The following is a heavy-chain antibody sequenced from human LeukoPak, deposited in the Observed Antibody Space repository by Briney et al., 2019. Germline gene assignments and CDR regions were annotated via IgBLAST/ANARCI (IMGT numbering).Heavy chain of an antibody. CDR1: GGSISSSY. Sequence: PSETLSLTCTVSGGSISSSYWSWIRQPPGKGLEWIGYIYYSGSSNYNPSLKSRVTISVDTSKNQFSLKLSSVTAADTAVYYCARGEGSWGQGTLVTVSS. V-gene: IGHV4-59*08. D-gene: IGHD3-10*01. J-gene: IGHJ5*02. CDR3: ARGEGS. CDR2: IYYSGSS.